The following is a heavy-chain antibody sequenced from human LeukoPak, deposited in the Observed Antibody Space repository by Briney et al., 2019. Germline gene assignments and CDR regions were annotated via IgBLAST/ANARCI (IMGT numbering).Heavy chain of an antibody. Sequence: GGSLRLSCAASGFTFSTYAMSWVRQAPGKGLEWVSAISGSGDSTYYADSVKGRFTISRDNSKNTLYLQMNNLRAEDTAIYYCAKAGRAPTDFWSDYFTYYYALDVWGQGTTVTVSS. CDR3: AKAGRAPTDFWSDYFTYYYALDV. D-gene: IGHD3-3*01. V-gene: IGHV3-23*01. CDR1: GFTFSTYA. J-gene: IGHJ6*02. CDR2: ISGSGDST.